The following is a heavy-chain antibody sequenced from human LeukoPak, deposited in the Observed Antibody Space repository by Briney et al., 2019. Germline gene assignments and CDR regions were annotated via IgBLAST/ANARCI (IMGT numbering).Heavy chain of an antibody. CDR1: GVTFSSYA. J-gene: IGHJ3*02. V-gene: IGHV3-23*01. CDR2: ISGSGGST. Sequence: GGSLRLSCAASGVTFSSYAMSWVRQAPGKGLEWVSGISGSGGSTYYADSVKGRFTISRDNSKNTLYLQMNSLRAEDTAVYYCAKDWTMIVALDAFDIWGQGTMVTVSS. D-gene: IGHD3-22*01. CDR3: AKDWTMIVALDAFDI.